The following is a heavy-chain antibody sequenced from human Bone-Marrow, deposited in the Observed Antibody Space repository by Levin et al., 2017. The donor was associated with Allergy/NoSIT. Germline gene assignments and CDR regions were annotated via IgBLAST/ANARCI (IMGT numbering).Heavy chain of an antibody. CDR2: INHDGSGN. V-gene: IGHV3-7*01. Sequence: GGSLRLSCAASGFTFMTYWMTWVRQAPGKGLEWVATINHDGSGNYYVDSVKGRFTISRDNAKNSLYLQMNSLGAEDMAVYYCARENWGFFDYWGHGTLVTVSS. D-gene: IGHD7-27*01. J-gene: IGHJ4*01. CDR3: ARENWGFFDY. CDR1: GFTFMTYW.